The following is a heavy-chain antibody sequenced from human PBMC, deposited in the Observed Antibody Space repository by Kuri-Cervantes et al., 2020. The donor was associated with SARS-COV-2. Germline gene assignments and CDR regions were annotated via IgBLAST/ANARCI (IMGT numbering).Heavy chain of an antibody. D-gene: IGHD3-10*01. CDR1: GFTFSRYA. J-gene: IGHJ5*02. CDR3: ASSHEWSSGSYFWFDP. CDR2: ISYDGSNK. Sequence: GGSLRLSCAASGFTFSRYAMHWVRQAPGKGLEWVAVISYDGSNKDYTASGKGRFTISRDNSQNTLYLQMNSLRAEDTAVYYCASSHEWSSGSYFWFDPWGQGTLVTVSS. V-gene: IGHV3-30-3*01.